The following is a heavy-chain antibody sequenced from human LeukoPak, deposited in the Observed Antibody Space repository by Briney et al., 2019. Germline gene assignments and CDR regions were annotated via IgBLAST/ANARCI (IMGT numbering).Heavy chain of an antibody. J-gene: IGHJ3*02. CDR1: GGSISSNSYY. V-gene: IGHV4-39*01. Sequence: KPSETLSLTCTVSGGSISSNSYYWGCIRQPPGKGLEWIGSIYYSGSTYYNPSLKSRVTISVDTSKNQFSLKLSSVTAADTAVYYCARHLENCSGGSCLPDAFDIWGQGTMVTVSS. D-gene: IGHD2-15*01. CDR3: ARHLENCSGGSCLPDAFDI. CDR2: IYYSGST.